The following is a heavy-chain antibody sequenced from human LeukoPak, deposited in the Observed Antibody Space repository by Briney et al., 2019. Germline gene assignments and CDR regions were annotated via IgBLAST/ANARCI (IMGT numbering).Heavy chain of an antibody. D-gene: IGHD6-13*01. CDR1: GFTFSSYG. V-gene: IGHV3-33*01. CDR2: IWYDGSNK. J-gene: IGHJ4*02. Sequence: GGSLRLSCAASGFTFSSYGMHWVRQAPGKGLEWVAVIWYDGSNKYYADSVKGRFTISRDNSKNTLYLQMNSLRAEDTAVYYCAREDSSENFDYWGQGTLVTVSS. CDR3: AREDSSENFDY.